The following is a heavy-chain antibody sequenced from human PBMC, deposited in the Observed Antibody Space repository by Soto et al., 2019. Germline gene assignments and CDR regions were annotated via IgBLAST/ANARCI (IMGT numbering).Heavy chain of an antibody. CDR2: LIPIFGTA. V-gene: IGHV1-69*13. J-gene: IGHJ6*02. CDR3: ARTYSSASWGRYYYYYYGMDV. D-gene: IGHD6-6*01. Sequence: SVKVSCKASGDTFYNYAISWVRQAPGRGLEWMGGLIPIFGTANYAHKFQGRVTITADESASTAYMELSSVRSEDTAVYYCARTYSSASWGRYYYYYYGMDVWGQGTTVTVSS. CDR1: GDTFYNYA.